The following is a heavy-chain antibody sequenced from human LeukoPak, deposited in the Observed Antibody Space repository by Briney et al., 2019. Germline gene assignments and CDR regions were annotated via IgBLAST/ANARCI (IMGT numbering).Heavy chain of an antibody. CDR1: GNSFSSDY. CDR2: IMPRGDTT. V-gene: IGHV1-46*04. CDR3: ARDSVLIAVAVRGAFDI. Sequence: GASVKVSCKAFGNSFSSDYMHWVRQAPGQGLEWMGRIMPRGDTTHYAQKLQGRVSITRDTSTRTVYMVLNSLTFEDTAVYYCARDSVLIAVAVRGAFDIWGQGTMVTVSS. D-gene: IGHD6-19*01. J-gene: IGHJ3*02.